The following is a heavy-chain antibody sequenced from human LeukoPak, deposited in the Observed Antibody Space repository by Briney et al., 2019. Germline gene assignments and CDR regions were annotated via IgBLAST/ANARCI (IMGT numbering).Heavy chain of an antibody. CDR2: INPNSGGT. CDR1: GYTFTGYY. V-gene: IGHV1-2*02. J-gene: IGHJ5*02. CDR3: ARDNSVGDYAWWFDP. D-gene: IGHD1-26*01. Sequence: ASVKVSRKASGYTFTGYYMHWVRQAPGQGLEWMGWINPNSGGTNYAQKFQGRVTMTRDMSTSTDYLELSSLRSEDTAVYYCARDNSVGDYAWWFDPWGQGTLVTVSS.